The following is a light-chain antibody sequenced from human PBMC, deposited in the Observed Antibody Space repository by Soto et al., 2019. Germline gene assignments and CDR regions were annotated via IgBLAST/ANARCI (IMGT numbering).Light chain of an antibody. CDR3: QQANSFPYT. CDR2: AES. J-gene: IGKJ2*01. V-gene: IGKV1-12*01. Sequence: DIQMTPSPSSVSASIGDRVTITCRASQGISSWLAWYQQKQGKAPKLLIYAESSLQSGVPSRFSGRGSGTDFTLTISSLQPEDCATYYRQQANSFPYTFGQGTKLEIK. CDR1: QGISSW.